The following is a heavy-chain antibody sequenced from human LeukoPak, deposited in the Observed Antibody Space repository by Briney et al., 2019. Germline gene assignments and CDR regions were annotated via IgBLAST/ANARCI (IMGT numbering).Heavy chain of an antibody. J-gene: IGHJ5*02. Sequence: GASVKVSCKASGGTFSSYAISWVRQAPGQGLEWMGGIIPIFGTANYAQKFQGRVTITADKSTSTAYMELSSLRSEDTAVYYCARGYCSGGSCYTEYNWFDPWGQGTLVTVSS. D-gene: IGHD2-15*01. V-gene: IGHV1-69*06. CDR1: GGTFSSYA. CDR2: IIPIFGTA. CDR3: ARGYCSGGSCYTEYNWFDP.